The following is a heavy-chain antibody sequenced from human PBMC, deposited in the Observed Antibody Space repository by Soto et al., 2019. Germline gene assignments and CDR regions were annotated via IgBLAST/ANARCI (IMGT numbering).Heavy chain of an antibody. CDR3: AGVYYGGNSVNNY. V-gene: IGHV3-30-3*01. J-gene: IGHJ4*02. CDR2: TSYDGSNK. D-gene: IGHD2-8*01. Sequence: LRLSCAGSGFTFISFAMSWVRQSPGKGLEWVAATSYDGSNKYYADSVKGRFIISRDNSKNTLDLLLNTLRAEDTAVYYCAGVYYGGNSVNNYWGQGTPVTVSS. CDR1: GFTFISFA.